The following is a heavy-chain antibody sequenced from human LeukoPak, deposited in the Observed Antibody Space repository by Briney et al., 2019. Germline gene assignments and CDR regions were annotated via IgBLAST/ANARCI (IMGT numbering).Heavy chain of an antibody. J-gene: IGHJ4*02. D-gene: IGHD6-13*01. V-gene: IGHV4-59*01. Sequence: SETLSLTCTVSGGSISSYYWSWIRQPPGKGLEWIGYIYYSGSTNYNPSLKSRVTISVDTSKNQFSLKLSSVTAADTAVYYCAASVSSSWYMDFDYWGRGTLVTVSS. CDR3: AASVSSSWYMDFDY. CDR1: GGSISSYY. CDR2: IYYSGST.